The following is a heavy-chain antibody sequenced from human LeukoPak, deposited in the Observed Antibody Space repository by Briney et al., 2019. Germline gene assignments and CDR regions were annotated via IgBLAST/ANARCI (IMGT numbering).Heavy chain of an antibody. Sequence: PGGSLRLSCAASGFTFSSYAMSWVRQAPGKGLEWVSAISGSGGSTYYADSVKGRFTISRDNSKNTLYPQMNSLRAEDTAVYYCAKDLYYYDSSGYFSWGQGTLVTVSS. CDR3: AKDLYYYDSSGYFS. D-gene: IGHD3-22*01. J-gene: IGHJ5*02. V-gene: IGHV3-23*01. CDR1: GFTFSSYA. CDR2: ISGSGGST.